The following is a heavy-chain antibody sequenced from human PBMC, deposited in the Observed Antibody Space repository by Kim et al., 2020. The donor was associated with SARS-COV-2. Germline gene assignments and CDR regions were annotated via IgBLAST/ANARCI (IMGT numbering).Heavy chain of an antibody. CDR3: ARGWDSGNYRAWFDP. V-gene: IGHV4-59*01. J-gene: IGHJ5*02. CDR1: GGSISSYY. CDR2: IYYSGST. Sequence: SETLSLTCIVSGGSISSYYWSWIRQPPGKGLEWIGHIYYSGSTNYNPSFKSRVTISVDTSNNQFSLKLSSVTAADTAVYYCARGWDSGNYRAWFDPWDQGTLVIVSS. D-gene: IGHD6-13*01.